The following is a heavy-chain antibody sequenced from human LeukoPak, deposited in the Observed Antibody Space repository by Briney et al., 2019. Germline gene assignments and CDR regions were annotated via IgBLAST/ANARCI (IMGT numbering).Heavy chain of an antibody. CDR2: ISYDGSNK. CDR1: GFAFSSYA. V-gene: IGHV3-30-3*01. CDR3: ARDRTYYYGSGSSEGWYFDY. Sequence: GGSLRLSCAASGFAFSSYAMHWVRQAPGKGLEWVAVISYDGSNKYYADSVKGRFTISRDNSKNTLYLQMNNLRAEDTAVYYCARDRTYYYGSGSSEGWYFDYWGQGTLVTVSS. D-gene: IGHD3-10*01. J-gene: IGHJ4*02.